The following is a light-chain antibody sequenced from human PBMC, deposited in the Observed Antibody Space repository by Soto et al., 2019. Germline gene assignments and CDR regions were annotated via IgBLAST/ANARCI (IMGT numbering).Light chain of an antibody. CDR1: QDISNY. CDR3: QQYDNLPIT. Sequence: DIHMTQSPSSLSASVGDRVTITCQASQDISNYLSWYQQKPGKAPKLLIYDASNLETGVPSRFSGSGSGTDFTFTISSLQPEDIATYYCQQYDNLPITFCQGTRLEIK. J-gene: IGKJ5*01. V-gene: IGKV1-33*01. CDR2: DAS.